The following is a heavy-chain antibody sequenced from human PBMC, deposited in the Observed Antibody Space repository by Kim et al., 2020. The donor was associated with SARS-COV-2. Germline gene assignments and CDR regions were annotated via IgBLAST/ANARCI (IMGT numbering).Heavy chain of an antibody. J-gene: IGHJ4*02. Sequence: ASVKVSCKASGYIFTNFAIQWVRQAPGQRLEWMGWINAGTGNTKFSQQFQGGVTFTRDTSAKPASMELSSLGSEDTAVYYCARDLFHTGFDYWGQGTLVAVSS. CDR1: GYIFTNFA. CDR3: ARDLFHTGFDY. D-gene: IGHD2-8*02. CDR2: INAGTGNT. V-gene: IGHV1-3*01.